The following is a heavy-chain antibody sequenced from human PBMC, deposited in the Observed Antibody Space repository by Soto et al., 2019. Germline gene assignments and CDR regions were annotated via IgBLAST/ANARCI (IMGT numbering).Heavy chain of an antibody. V-gene: IGHV3-64*02. Sequence: AGGSLRLSCAASGFTFSSYAMHWVRQAPGKGLEYVSAISSNGGSTYYADSVKGRFTISRDNSKNTLYLQMGSLRAEDMAVYYCARGDFSLGGRHAFDIWGQGTMVTVSS. CDR1: GFTFSSYA. J-gene: IGHJ3*02. D-gene: IGHD3-3*01. CDR3: ARGDFSLGGRHAFDI. CDR2: ISSNGGST.